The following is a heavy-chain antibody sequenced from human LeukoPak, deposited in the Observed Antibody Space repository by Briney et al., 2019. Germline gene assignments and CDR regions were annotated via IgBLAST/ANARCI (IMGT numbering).Heavy chain of an antibody. CDR2: IIPIFGTA. CDR1: GGTFSSYA. J-gene: IGHJ5*02. Sequence: ASVKVSCKASGGTFSSYAISWVRQAPGQGLEWMGGIIPIFGTANYAQKFQGRVAITADKSTSTAYMELSSLRSEDTAVYYCARAPTNLWFGELLRFTRFDPWGQGTLVTVSS. D-gene: IGHD3-10*01. V-gene: IGHV1-69*06. CDR3: ARAPTNLWFGELLRFTRFDP.